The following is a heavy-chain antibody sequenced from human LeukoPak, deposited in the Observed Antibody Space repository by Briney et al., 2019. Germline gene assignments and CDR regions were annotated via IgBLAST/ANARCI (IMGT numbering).Heavy chain of an antibody. J-gene: IGHJ4*02. CDR1: GFTFSSYA. CDR2: ISYDGSSK. CDR3: ARDYCGGDCSFDY. V-gene: IGHV3-30-3*01. D-gene: IGHD2-21*02. Sequence: GGSLRLSCAAPGFTFSSYAMYWVRQAPGKGLEWVAVISYDGSSKYYADSVKGRFTISRDNSKNTLFLQMSSLRPEDTAVYYCARDYCGGDCSFDYWGQGTLVTVSS.